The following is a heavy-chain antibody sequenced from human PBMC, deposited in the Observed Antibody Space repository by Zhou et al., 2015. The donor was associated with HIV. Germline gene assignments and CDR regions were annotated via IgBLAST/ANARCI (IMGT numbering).Heavy chain of an antibody. CDR3: ARDSRIQLWLPLDF. D-gene: IGHD5-18*01. CDR2: ILYDGSDK. CDR1: GFTFSDYY. V-gene: IGHV3-30*03. J-gene: IGHJ4*02. Sequence: VQLVESGGGLVKPGGSLRLSCAASGFTFSDYYMTWIRQAPGKGLEWVAVILYDGSDKYYADSVKGRFTVSRDNSKNTLYLQMNSLRTDDTAVYYCARDSRIQLWLPLDFWGQGTLVTVSS.